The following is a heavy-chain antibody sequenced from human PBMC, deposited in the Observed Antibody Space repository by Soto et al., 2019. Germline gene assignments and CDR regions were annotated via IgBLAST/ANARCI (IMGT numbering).Heavy chain of an antibody. J-gene: IGHJ4*02. D-gene: IGHD5-12*01. Sequence: GGSLRLSCAASGFTFSSYGMHWVRQAPGKGLEWVAVISYDGSNKYYADSVKGRFTISRDNYKNTLDLQMNSLRAEDTAVYYCAKARSEYTSGYDELDYWGQGTLVTVSS. CDR1: GFTFSSYG. CDR3: AKARSEYTSGYDELDY. V-gene: IGHV3-30*18. CDR2: ISYDGSNK.